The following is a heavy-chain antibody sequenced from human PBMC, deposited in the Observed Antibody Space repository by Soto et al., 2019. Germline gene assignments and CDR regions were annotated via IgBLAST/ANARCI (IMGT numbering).Heavy chain of an antibody. J-gene: IGHJ6*02. D-gene: IGHD6-19*01. CDR1: GADINTYS. CDR3: ARDREAGYNFYYGMDV. Sequence: SETLSLTCSVSGADINTYSWTWIRQPARKGLEWIGRIYTSASINYNPSLKGRVTLSVDTSTNQVSLRLASVTAADTAIYYCARDREAGYNFYYGMDVWGQGTTVTVSS. V-gene: IGHV4-4*07. CDR2: IYTSASI.